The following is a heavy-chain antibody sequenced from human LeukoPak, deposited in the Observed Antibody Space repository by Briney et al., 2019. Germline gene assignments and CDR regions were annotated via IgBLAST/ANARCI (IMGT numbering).Heavy chain of an antibody. V-gene: IGHV4-4*02. CDR2: IYYSESA. CDR3: ARAHSNLGSHFDY. D-gene: IGHD5-18*01. J-gene: IGHJ4*02. CDR1: GGSFSNSHW. Sequence: SETLSLTCAVSGGSFSNSHWWSWVRHPPGKGLEWTGEIYYSESANYNPSLKSRVTISVDKSKNQFSLKLTSVTAADTAVYYCARAHSNLGSHFDYWGQGTLVTVAS.